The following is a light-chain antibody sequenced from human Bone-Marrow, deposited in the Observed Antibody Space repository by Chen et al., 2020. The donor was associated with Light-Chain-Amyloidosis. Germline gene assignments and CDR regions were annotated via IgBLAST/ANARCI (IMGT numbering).Light chain of an antibody. V-gene: IGLV3-25*03. J-gene: IGLJ2*01. CDR2: RDT. CDR1: DLPTKY. CDR3: QSADSSGTYEVI. Sequence: SSELTQPPSVSVSPGPTARITCSGDDLPTKYAYWYQQKPGQAPVLVIRRDTERPSGISERFSGSSAGTTATLTISGVQAEDEADYHCQSADSSGTYEVIFGGGTKLTVL.